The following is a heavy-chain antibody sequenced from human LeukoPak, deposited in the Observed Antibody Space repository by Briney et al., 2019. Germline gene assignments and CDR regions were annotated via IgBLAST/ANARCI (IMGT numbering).Heavy chain of an antibody. CDR2: IYYSGST. J-gene: IGHJ4*02. CDR3: ASLRGSRDY. D-gene: IGHD3-16*01. V-gene: IGHV4-39*01. Sequence: PSETLSLTCTVSGGSISSSSYYWGWIRQPPGKGLEWIGSIYYSGSTYYNPSLKSRVTISVDTSKNQFSLKLSSVTAADTAVYYCASLRGSRDYWGQGTLVTVSS. CDR1: GGSISSSSYY.